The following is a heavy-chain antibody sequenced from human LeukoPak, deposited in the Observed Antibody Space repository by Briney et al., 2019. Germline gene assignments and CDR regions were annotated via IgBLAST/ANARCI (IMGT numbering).Heavy chain of an antibody. V-gene: IGHV3-23*01. J-gene: IGHJ4*02. CDR3: GRGGGGYYYGSGSYLDY. D-gene: IGHD3-10*01. CDR2: ISGGAINT. CDR1: GFTLSNYA. Sequence: PGGSLRLSCVVSGFTLSNYAMNWVRQAPGKGLEWVSGISGGAINTKYADSVKGRFTISRDNSLNTLYLQMNSLRAEDTAVYYCGRGGGGYYYGSGSYLDYWGQGTLVTVSS.